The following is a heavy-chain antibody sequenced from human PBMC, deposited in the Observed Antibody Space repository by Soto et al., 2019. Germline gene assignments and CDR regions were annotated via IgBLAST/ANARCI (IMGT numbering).Heavy chain of an antibody. CDR3: ARSPSIVVVPAAMSGSWLGWFDP. CDR1: GFTFSSYS. CDR2: ISSSSSYI. J-gene: IGHJ5*02. D-gene: IGHD2-2*01. V-gene: IGHV3-21*01. Sequence: EVQLVESGGGLVKPGGSLRLSCAASGFTFSSYSMNWVRQAPGKGLEWVSSISSSSSYIYYADSVKGRFTISRDNAKNSLYLQMNSLRAEDTAVYYCARSPSIVVVPAAMSGSWLGWFDPWGQGTLVTVSS.